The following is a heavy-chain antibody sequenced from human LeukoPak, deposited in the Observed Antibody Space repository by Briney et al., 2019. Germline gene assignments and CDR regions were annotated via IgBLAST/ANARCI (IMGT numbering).Heavy chain of an antibody. V-gene: IGHV1-2*02. J-gene: IGHJ5*02. CDR2: INPNSGGT. CDR3: ARVLPGGYSGYDSISNWFDP. D-gene: IGHD5-12*01. CDR1: GYTFTGYY. Sequence: ASVKVSCKASGYTFTGYYMHWVRQAPGQGLEWMGWINPNSGGTNYAQKFQGRVTMTRDTSISTAYMELSRLRSDDTAVYYCARVLPGGYSGYDSISNWFDPWGQGTLVTVSS.